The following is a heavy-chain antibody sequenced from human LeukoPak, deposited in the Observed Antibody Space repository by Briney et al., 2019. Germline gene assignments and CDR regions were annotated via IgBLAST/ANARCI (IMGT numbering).Heavy chain of an antibody. CDR1: GFTFSSYS. V-gene: IGHV3-21*01. CDR3: ARGRAAAGTSSRGIDY. J-gene: IGHJ4*02. D-gene: IGHD6-13*01. Sequence: GGSLRLSCAASGFTFSSYSMNWVRQAPGKGLEWVSSISSSSSYIYYADSVKGRFTISRDNAKNSLYLQMNSLRVEDTAVYYCARGRAAAGTSSRGIDYWGQGTLVTVSS. CDR2: ISSSSSYI.